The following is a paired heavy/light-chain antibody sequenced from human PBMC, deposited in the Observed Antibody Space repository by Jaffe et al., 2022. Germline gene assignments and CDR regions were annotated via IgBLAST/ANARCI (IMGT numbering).Heavy chain of an antibody. CDR3: AKLVVYARGAFDY. CDR2: ISGGGGSA. Sequence: EVQLLESGGGLEQPGGSLRLSCAASGFTFSKYGMTWVRQAPGKGLEWVSAISGGGGSAYYADSVKGRFTISRDNSKNTLYLQMNSLRVEDTAVYYCAKLVVYARGAFDYWGQGTLVTVSS. D-gene: IGHD2-8*02. J-gene: IGHJ4*02. CDR1: GFTFSKYG. V-gene: IGHV3-23*01.
Light chain of an antibody. Sequence: DIQMTQSPSSLSASVGDRVTITCRASQGISNSLAWFQHKPGKAPKSLIYAASSLQSGVPSKFSGSGSGTDFTLTISSLQPEDFATYYCQQYNSYPLTFGGGTKVEIK. CDR3: QQYNSYPLT. CDR1: QGISNS. CDR2: AAS. J-gene: IGKJ4*01. V-gene: IGKV1-16*02.